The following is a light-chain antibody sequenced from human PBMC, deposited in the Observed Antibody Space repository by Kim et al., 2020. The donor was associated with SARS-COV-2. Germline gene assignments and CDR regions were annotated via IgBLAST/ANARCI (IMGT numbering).Light chain of an antibody. CDR3: QQYYSTPYT. V-gene: IGKV4-1*01. CDR2: WAS. J-gene: IGKJ2*01. CDR1: QGVLYSSNNTNY. Sequence: ATISGKSSQGVLYSSNNTNYVAWYQQKPGQPAKVLIYWASTRESGVPDRFSGSGSGTDLTLTISSLQAEDVAVYYCQQYYSTPYTFGQGTKLEI.